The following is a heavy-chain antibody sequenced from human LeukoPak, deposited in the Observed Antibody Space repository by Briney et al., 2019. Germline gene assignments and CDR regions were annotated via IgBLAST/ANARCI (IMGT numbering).Heavy chain of an antibody. CDR3: AGDYVWGSYRTLLGSYGMDV. CDR2: IIPILGIA. CDR1: GGTFSSYA. J-gene: IGHJ6*02. Sequence: GASVKVSCKASGGTFSSYAISWVRQAPGQGLEWMGRIIPILGIANYAQKFQGRVTITADESTSTAYMELSSLRSEDTAVYYCAGDYVWGSYRTLLGSYGMDVWGQGTTVTVSS. V-gene: IGHV1-69*04. D-gene: IGHD3-16*02.